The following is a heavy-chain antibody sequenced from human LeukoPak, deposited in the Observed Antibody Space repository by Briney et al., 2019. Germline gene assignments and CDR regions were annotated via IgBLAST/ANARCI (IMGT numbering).Heavy chain of an antibody. D-gene: IGHD3-9*01. CDR2: IIPILGIA. CDR3: ARDRDDILTGYYVYFQH. CDR1: GGTFISYA. V-gene: IGHV1-69*04. Sequence: SVTVSFKASGGTFISYAISWVRQAPGQGLEWMGRIIPILGIANYAQKFQGRVTITADKSTSTAYMELSSLRSEDTAVYYCARDRDDILTGYYVYFQHWGQGTLVTVSS. J-gene: IGHJ1*01.